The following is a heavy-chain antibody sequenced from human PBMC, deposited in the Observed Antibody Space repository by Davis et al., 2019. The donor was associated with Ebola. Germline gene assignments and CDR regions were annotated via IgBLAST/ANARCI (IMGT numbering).Heavy chain of an antibody. CDR1: RFTFSSYA. CDR2: ISGSGDST. J-gene: IGHJ3*02. Sequence: PGGSLRLSCAASRFTFSSYAMSWVRQAPGKGLEWVSAISGSGDSTYYTDSVKGRFTISRDNSKSTLYLQMNSLRAEDTAVYYCARTSRVPPCYSCAFDIWGQGTVVTVSS. D-gene: IGHD2-2*01. V-gene: IGHV3-23*01. CDR3: ARTSRVPPCYSCAFDI.